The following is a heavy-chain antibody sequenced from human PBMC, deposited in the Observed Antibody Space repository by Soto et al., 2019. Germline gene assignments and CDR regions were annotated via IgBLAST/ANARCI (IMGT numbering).Heavy chain of an antibody. Sequence: GGSLRLSCAASGFTFSSYAMHWVRQAPGKGLEWVAVISYDGSNKYYADSVKGRFTISRDNSKKTLYLQMNSLRAEDTAVYYCARGAPAHYFDYWGQGTLVTVSS. J-gene: IGHJ4*02. CDR2: ISYDGSNK. CDR1: GFTFSSYA. V-gene: IGHV3-30-3*01. D-gene: IGHD1-26*01. CDR3: ARGAPAHYFDY.